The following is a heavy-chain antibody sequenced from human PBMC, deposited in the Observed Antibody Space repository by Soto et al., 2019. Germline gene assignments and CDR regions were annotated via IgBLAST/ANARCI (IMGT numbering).Heavy chain of an antibody. V-gene: IGHV3-23*01. J-gene: IGHJ4*02. CDR2: ISGSGGGT. CDR1: RFTFSNYA. Sequence: EVQLLESGGGLVQPGGSLRLSCAASRFTFSNYAMNWVRQAPGKGLEWVSGISGSGGGTYYADSVKGRFTISRDNSKNTLYLQMNSLRAEDTAIYHCAKSADYIGRYYFDSWGQGTLVIVSS. D-gene: IGHD4-4*01. CDR3: AKSADYIGRYYFDS.